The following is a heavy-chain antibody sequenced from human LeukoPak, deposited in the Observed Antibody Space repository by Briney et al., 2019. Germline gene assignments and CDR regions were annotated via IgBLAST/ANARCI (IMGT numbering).Heavy chain of an antibody. D-gene: IGHD3-16*01. Sequence: ASVKVSCKASGYTFTGYYMHWVRQAPGQGLEWMGWINPNSGGTNYAQKFQGRVTMTRDTSISTAYMELSRLRSDDTAVYYCARASLYGIKHDYWGQGTLVTVSS. CDR2: INPNSGGT. CDR1: GYTFTGYY. CDR3: ARASLYGIKHDY. V-gene: IGHV1-2*02. J-gene: IGHJ4*02.